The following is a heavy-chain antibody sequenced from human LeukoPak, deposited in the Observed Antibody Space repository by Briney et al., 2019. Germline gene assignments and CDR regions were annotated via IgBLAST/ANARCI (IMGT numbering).Heavy chain of an antibody. D-gene: IGHD5-12*01. CDR3: ARDYSGYEFDY. CDR2: IYYSGST. J-gene: IGHJ4*02. V-gene: IGHV4-39*07. CDR1: GGSISSYY. Sequence: SETLSLTCTVSGGSISSYYWGWIRQPPGKGLEWIGTIYYSGSTYYNPSLQSRVTISVDTSKNQFSLKLNSVTAADSAIYYCARDYSGYEFDYWGQGTLVTVS.